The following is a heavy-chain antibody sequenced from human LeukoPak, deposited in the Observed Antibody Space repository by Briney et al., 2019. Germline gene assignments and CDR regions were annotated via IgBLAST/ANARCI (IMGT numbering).Heavy chain of an antibody. CDR3: AKYGGLGYRSSWSVYYFDY. CDR2: ISGSGGNT. V-gene: IGHV3-23*01. J-gene: IGHJ4*02. D-gene: IGHD6-13*01. CDR1: GFTFSSYA. Sequence: GGSLKLSGEASGFTFSSYAMRWVRQAPGQGLEWVSAISGSGGNTYYADSVKGRFTISRDNSKNTLYLQMNSLRAEDTAVYYCAKYGGLGYRSSWSVYYFDYWGQGSLATVSS.